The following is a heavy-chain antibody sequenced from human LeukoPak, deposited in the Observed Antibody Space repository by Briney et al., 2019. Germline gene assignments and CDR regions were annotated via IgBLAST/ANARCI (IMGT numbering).Heavy chain of an antibody. CDR2: INPNSGGT. Sequence: ASVKVSCKASGYTFTGYYMHWVRQAPGQGLEWMGWINPNSGGTNYAQKFQGRVTMTRDTSISTAYMELSRLRSDDTVVYYCARSPLGGSYWDCYFDYWGQGTLVTVSS. D-gene: IGHD1-26*01. V-gene: IGHV1-2*02. J-gene: IGHJ4*02. CDR1: GYTFTGYY. CDR3: ARSPLGGSYWDCYFDY.